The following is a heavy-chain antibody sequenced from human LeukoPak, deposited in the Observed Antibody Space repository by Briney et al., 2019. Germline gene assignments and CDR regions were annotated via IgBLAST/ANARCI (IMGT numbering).Heavy chain of an antibody. CDR1: GYTFTGYY. CDR3: ARGTMVRGVSLDY. J-gene: IGHJ4*02. CDR2: INPNSGGT. Sequence: ASVKVSCKASGYTFTGYYMHWMRQAPGQGLEWMGWINPNSGGTNYAQKFQGRVTMTRDTSISTAYTELSRLRSDDTAVYYCARGTMVRGVSLDYWGQGTLVTVSS. D-gene: IGHD3-10*01. V-gene: IGHV1-2*02.